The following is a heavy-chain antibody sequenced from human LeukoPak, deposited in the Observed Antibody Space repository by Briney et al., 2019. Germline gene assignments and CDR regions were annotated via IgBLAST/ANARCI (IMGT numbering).Heavy chain of an antibody. CDR1: GGSISDYY. J-gene: IGHJ3*02. D-gene: IGHD4-17*01. CDR3: ARDKGTTVTRGAFDI. CDR2: IYYSGST. V-gene: IGHV4-59*01. Sequence: PSETLSLTCSVSGGSISDYYWNWIRQPPGQGLEWIGYIYYSGSTSYNPSLKSRVTVSLDTSKNQFSLRLSSVTAADTAVYYCARDKGTTVTRGAFDIWGQGTMVTVSS.